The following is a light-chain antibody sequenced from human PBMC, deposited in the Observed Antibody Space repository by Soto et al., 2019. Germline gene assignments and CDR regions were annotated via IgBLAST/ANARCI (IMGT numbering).Light chain of an antibody. Sequence: DIQLTQSPSSLSASVGDRVAITCRASQPISNNLNWYQQKPGKAPKLLLFGASTLQSGVPSRFSGSGSGSDFTLTISDLQPEDFATYCCHQSYSNPLTFGQGTRLEIK. J-gene: IGKJ2*01. CDR1: QPISNN. V-gene: IGKV1-39*01. CDR2: GAS. CDR3: HQSYSNPLT.